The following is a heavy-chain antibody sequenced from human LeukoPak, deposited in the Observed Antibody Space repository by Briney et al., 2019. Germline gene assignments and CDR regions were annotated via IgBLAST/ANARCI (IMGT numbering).Heavy chain of an antibody. Sequence: GASVKVSCKASGYTFTSNGISWVRQPPGQGLEWMGWISDYNGNTNYEKKVQGSGTMMTVTSTSTAYMELRSLGSDDTAVYYCARAPMYSSGWYAIDYWGQGTLVTVSS. V-gene: IGHV1-18*01. CDR1: GYTFTSNG. CDR3: ARAPMYSSGWYAIDY. D-gene: IGHD6-19*01. CDR2: ISDYNGNT. J-gene: IGHJ4*02.